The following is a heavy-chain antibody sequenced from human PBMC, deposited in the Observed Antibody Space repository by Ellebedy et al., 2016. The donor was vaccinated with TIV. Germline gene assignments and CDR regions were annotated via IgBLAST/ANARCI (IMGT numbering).Heavy chain of an antibody. Sequence: MPSETLSLTCAVSGGSINNISYYWGWIRQPPGKGLEWIGNIHYSGNTHYNPSLKSRLTISVDTSKNQFSLKLISVTAADTAVFYCARIRYTYGSYYFDYWGQGTLVTVSS. D-gene: IGHD5-18*01. J-gene: IGHJ4*02. CDR1: GGSINNISYY. CDR2: IHYSGNT. CDR3: ARIRYTYGSYYFDY. V-gene: IGHV4-39*01.